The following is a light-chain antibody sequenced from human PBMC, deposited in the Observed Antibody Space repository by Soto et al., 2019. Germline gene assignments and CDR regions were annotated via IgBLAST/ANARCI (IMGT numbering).Light chain of an antibody. J-gene: IGKJ1*01. Sequence: EIVMTQSPATLSVSPEERATLSCRDSQSVSSNLAWYQQKPGQAPRLLIYGASTRATGIPARFSGSGSGTECTLTISSLQSEDFAVYYCQQYNNWPPWTFGQGTKVEIK. CDR3: QQYNNWPPWT. V-gene: IGKV3-15*01. CDR1: QSVSSN. CDR2: GAS.